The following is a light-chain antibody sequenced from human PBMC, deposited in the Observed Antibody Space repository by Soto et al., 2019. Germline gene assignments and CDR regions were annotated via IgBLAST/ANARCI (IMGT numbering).Light chain of an antibody. CDR2: WAS. Sequence: DIVMSQSPDSLAVSLGERATIKCKSSQSLYHTSNKRKYLAWYQQKPGHRPRLRISWASTRESGVPDRFSAGRSGKDFTLNITNPQADDVATYYCHQYFGAPQAFGGATKVEI. CDR3: HQYFGAPQA. J-gene: IGKJ4*01. CDR1: QSLYHTSNKRKY. V-gene: IGKV4-1*01.